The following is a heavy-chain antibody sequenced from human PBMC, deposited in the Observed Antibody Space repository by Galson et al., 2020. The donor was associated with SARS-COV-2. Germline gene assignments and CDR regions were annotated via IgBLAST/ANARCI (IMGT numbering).Heavy chain of an antibody. D-gene: IGHD3-16*02. CDR3: ARATNFDYVGGTYRPWGFDL. CDR1: GGAFNSYY. CDR2: IRHRRST. J-gene: IGHJ3*01. V-gene: IGHV4-34*01. Sequence: SQASETLSLTCDVHGGAFNSYYLSWIRQSPGKGLEWIGEIRHRRSTNYNPSLRSRVTMSVDKSKRQLSLKLSPGTAADTALYYCARATNFDYVGGTYRPWGFDLWGQGTLVSVSS.